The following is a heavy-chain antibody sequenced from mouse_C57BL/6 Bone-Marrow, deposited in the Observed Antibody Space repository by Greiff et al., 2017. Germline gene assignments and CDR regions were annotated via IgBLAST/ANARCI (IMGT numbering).Heavy chain of an antibody. Sequence: EVMLVESGGDLVKPGGSLKLSCAASGFTFSSYGMSWVRQTPDKRLEWVATISSGGSYTYYPDSVKGRVPISRDNAKNTLYLQMSSLKSEDTAMYYCARHGITTVVAPAWFAYWGQGTLVTVSA. D-gene: IGHD1-1*01. J-gene: IGHJ3*01. CDR2: ISSGGSYT. CDR1: GFTFSSYG. V-gene: IGHV5-6*01. CDR3: ARHGITTVVAPAWFAY.